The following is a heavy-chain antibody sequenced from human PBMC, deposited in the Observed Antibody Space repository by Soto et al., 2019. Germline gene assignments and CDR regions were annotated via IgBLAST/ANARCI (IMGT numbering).Heavy chain of an antibody. CDR3: AKARCSGGTTSRYYYGMDV. Sequence: GGSLRLSCAASGFTFNSYTMAWVRQAPGKGLEWVSSISGSGGSPSYADSVQGRFTISRDNSRNTLSLQMNSLRAEDTATYYCAKARCSGGTTSRYYYGMDVWGQGTTVTVSS. CDR1: GFTFNSYT. CDR2: ISGSGGSP. V-gene: IGHV3-23*01. J-gene: IGHJ6*02. D-gene: IGHD2-15*01.